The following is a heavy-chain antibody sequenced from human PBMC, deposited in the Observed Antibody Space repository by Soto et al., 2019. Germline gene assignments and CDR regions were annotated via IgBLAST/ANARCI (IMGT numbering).Heavy chain of an antibody. J-gene: IGHJ2*01. D-gene: IGHD1-26*01. CDR1: GYTFTSYG. CDR3: ARGLLPSTCRWYLAL. Sequence: ASVKVSCKASGYTFTSYGISWVRQAPGQGLEWMGWISAYNGNTNYAQKLQGRVTMTTDTSTSTAYMELRSLRSDDTAVYYCARGLLPSTCRWYLALWGRGTLVTVSS. V-gene: IGHV1-18*01. CDR2: ISAYNGNT.